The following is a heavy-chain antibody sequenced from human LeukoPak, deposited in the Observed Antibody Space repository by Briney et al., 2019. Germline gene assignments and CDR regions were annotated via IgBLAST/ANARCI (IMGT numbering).Heavy chain of an antibody. CDR3: ARTYYDILTGYNPYFDY. CDR2: ISIIGSTI. D-gene: IGHD3-9*01. Sequence: GGSRGLSCEASGFTFSIYEMNWVRQAPGKGLEWVSYISIIGSTIYYADSVKGRFTISRDNAKNSLYLQMNSLRAEDTAVYYCARTYYDILTGYNPYFDYWGQGILVTVSS. J-gene: IGHJ4*02. CDR1: GFTFSIYE. V-gene: IGHV3-48*03.